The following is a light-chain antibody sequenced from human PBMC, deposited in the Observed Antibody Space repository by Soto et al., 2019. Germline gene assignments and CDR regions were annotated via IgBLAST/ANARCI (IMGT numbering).Light chain of an antibody. Sequence: DLVEARFPLSLTIIPAELASIAYRPSHRPLYSNGYNYLDCFLQKPGQYLELRFCLGCSRAFGVPGRFSGSGSGTFFTVTISRVEAEGIVFVYYMQAVGTVSCTFGQGTRLDIK. CDR2: LGC. J-gene: IGKJ5*01. V-gene: IGKV2-28*01. CDR3: MQAVGTVSCT. CDR1: HRPLYSNGYNY.